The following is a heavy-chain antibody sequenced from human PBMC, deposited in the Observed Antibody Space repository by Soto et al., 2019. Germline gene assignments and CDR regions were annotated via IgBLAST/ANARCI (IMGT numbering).Heavy chain of an antibody. J-gene: IGHJ4*02. CDR2: IGTVGDT. CDR1: GFTFSNYA. CDR3: AVQPDGAGSVY. Sequence: EVQLLESGGGLVQPGGSLRLSGEASGFTFSNYAVTGGRQAPGKGLEWVSTIGTVGDTYYADSVKGRFTISRDDFKNTLYLQMNSLTAEDTALYYCAVQPDGAGSVYWGQGTLVTVSS. D-gene: IGHD6-19*01. V-gene: IGHV3-23*01.